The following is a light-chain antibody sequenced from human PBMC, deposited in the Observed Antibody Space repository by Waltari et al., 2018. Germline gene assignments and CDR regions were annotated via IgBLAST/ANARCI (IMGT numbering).Light chain of an antibody. CDR1: SSNIGAGYA. CDR3: QSYDSSLSGSGVV. CDR2: GNS. V-gene: IGLV1-40*01. Sequence: QSVLTQPPSVSGAPGQGVTISCTGSSSNIGAGYAVHWYQQLPGTAPKLLIYGNSNRPSGVPDRFSGSKSGTSASLAITGLQAEDEADYYCQSYDSSLSGSGVVFGGGTKLTVL. J-gene: IGLJ2*01.